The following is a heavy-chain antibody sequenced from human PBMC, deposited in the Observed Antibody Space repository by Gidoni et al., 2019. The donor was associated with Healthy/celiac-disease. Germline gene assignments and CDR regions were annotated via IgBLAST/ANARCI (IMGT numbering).Heavy chain of an antibody. CDR3: ARDSSIFGVVKSMDV. Sequence: KLQGRVTMTTDTSTSTAYMELRSLRSDDTAVYYCARDSSIFGVVKSMDVWGQGTTVTVSS. V-gene: IGHV1-18*01. D-gene: IGHD3-3*01. J-gene: IGHJ6*02.